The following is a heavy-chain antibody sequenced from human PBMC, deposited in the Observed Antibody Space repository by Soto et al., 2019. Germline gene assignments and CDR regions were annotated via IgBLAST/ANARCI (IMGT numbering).Heavy chain of an antibody. J-gene: IGHJ4*02. CDR3: TTGEYSSSSGFDY. CDR2: IKSKTDGGTT. CDR1: GFTFSNAW. D-gene: IGHD6-6*01. Sequence: GGSLRLSCAASGFTFSNAWMNWVRQAPGKGLEWVGRIKSKTDGGTTDYAAPVKGRFTISRDDSKNTLYLQMNSLKTEDTAVYYCTTGEYSSSSGFDYWGQGTLVTVSS. V-gene: IGHV3-15*07.